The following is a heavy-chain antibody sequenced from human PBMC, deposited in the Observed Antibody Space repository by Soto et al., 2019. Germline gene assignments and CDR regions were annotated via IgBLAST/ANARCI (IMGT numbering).Heavy chain of an antibody. Sequence: SETLSLTCTVSGGSISSGDYYWSWIRQPPGKGLEWIGYIYYSGSTYYNPSLKSRVTISVDTSKNQFSLKLSSVTAADTAVYYCSRGSYYYDSSRYYPYWGQGTLVPVS. CDR2: IYYSGST. CDR1: GGSISSGDYY. J-gene: IGHJ4*02. CDR3: SRGSYYYDSSRYYPY. V-gene: IGHV4-30-4*01. D-gene: IGHD3-22*01.